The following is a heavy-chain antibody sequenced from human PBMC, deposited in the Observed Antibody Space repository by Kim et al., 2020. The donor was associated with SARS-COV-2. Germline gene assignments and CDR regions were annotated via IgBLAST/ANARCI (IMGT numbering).Heavy chain of an antibody. CDR1: GYTFTGYY. V-gene: IGHV1-2*06. CDR2: INPNSGGT. D-gene: IGHD3-10*01. Sequence: ASVKVSCKASGYTFTGYYMHWVRQAPGQGLEWMGRINPNSGGTNYAQKFQGRVTMTRDTSISTAYMELSRLRSDDTAVYYCARQYYYGSGSYFDYWGQGTLVTVSS. CDR3: ARQYYYGSGSYFDY. J-gene: IGHJ4*02.